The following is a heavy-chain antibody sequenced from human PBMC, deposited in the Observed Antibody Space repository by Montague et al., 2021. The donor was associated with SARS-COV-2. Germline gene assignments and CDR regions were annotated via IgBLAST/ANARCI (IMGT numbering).Heavy chain of an antibody. Sequence: SETLSLTCAVSGGSISGYYWSWIRQPPGKGLEWIGYIYYSGSTNYNPSLKSRVTISVDTSKNQFSLKLSPVTAADTAVYYCARATVTAEWRFWEYFYYYLDPWGQGTPVTVSS. D-gene: IGHD3-3*01. J-gene: IGHJ5*02. CDR1: GGSISGYY. CDR3: ARATVTAEWRFWEYFYYYLDP. V-gene: IGHV4-59*01. CDR2: IYYSGST.